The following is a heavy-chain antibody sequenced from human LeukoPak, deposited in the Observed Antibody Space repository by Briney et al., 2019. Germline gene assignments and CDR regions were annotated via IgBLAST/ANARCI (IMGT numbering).Heavy chain of an antibody. J-gene: IGHJ4*02. CDR1: GFNFRSYG. CDR3: AKGGSSSWTFFDY. Sequence: GGSLRLSCAASGFNFRSYGIHWVRQAPGKGLEWVAFIRYDGSIKHYADYVKGRFTIPRDNSKNTLYLQMNSLRAEDTAVYYCAKGGSSSWTFFDYWGQGTLVTVSS. D-gene: IGHD6-13*01. V-gene: IGHV3-30*02. CDR2: IRYDGSIK.